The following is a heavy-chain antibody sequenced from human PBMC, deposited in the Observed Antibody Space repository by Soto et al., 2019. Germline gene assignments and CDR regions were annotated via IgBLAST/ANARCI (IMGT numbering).Heavy chain of an antibody. D-gene: IGHD6-19*01. CDR2: ISDSGGTT. CDR1: GFTFNIYA. J-gene: IGHJ4*02. V-gene: IGHV3-23*01. CDR3: GKAQTSGWYGRFDY. Sequence: EVQLLESGGDLVQPGGSLRLSCAASGFTFNIYAMSWVRQAPRKGLEWVSTISDSGGTTYYAASVKGRFTISRDNSKNTLYLQMNSLRAEETAVYYCGKAQTSGWYGRFDYWGQGTLVTVSS.